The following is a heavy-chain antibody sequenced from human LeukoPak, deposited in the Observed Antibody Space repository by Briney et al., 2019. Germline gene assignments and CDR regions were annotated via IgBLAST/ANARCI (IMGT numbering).Heavy chain of an antibody. J-gene: IGHJ4*02. Sequence: GGSLRLSCAASGFTFSSYWMSWVRQAPGKGLEWVANIKQDGSEKYYVDSVKGRFTISRDNAKNSLYLQMNSLRAEDTAVYYCARDADSSGWYPLYYFDYWGQGTLVTVSS. CDR2: IKQDGSEK. CDR1: GFTFSSYW. D-gene: IGHD6-19*01. CDR3: ARDADSSGWYPLYYFDY. V-gene: IGHV3-7*01.